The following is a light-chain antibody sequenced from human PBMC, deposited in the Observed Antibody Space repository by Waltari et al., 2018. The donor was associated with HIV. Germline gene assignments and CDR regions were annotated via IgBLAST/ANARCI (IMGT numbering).Light chain of an antibody. CDR1: SSNLANNY. V-gene: IGLV1-51*01. Sequence: QSMLTQPPSVSAAPGQKVTISCSGSSSNLANNYVSWYQHRPGAAPKLVIYDNDNRPSGIPDRFSGSKSGASATLVITGLQTGDEGDYYCGTWDSSLNAGVFGGGTKLTVL. J-gene: IGLJ3*02. CDR2: DND. CDR3: GTWDSSLNAGV.